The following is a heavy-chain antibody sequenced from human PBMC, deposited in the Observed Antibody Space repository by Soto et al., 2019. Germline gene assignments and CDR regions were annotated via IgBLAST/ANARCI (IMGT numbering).Heavy chain of an antibody. CDR3: ARGSAYSDYDLEY. V-gene: IGHV3-23*01. Sequence: GGSLRLSCAASGFTFGSYAMTWVRQAPGKGLEWVSGVSGTGGSAYYADSVRGRFTISRDKSTNTLYLHMNSLRAEDTAVYYCARGSAYSDYDLEYWGQGTLVTVSS. CDR1: GFTFGSYA. J-gene: IGHJ4*02. CDR2: VSGTGGSA. D-gene: IGHD4-17*01.